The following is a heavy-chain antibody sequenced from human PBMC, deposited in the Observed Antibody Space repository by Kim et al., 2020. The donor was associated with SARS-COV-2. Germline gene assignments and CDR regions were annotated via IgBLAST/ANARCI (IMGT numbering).Heavy chain of an antibody. CDR2: IIPILGIA. CDR1: GGTFSSYT. Sequence: SVKVSCKASGGTFSSYTISWVRQAPGQGLEWMGRIIPILGIANYAQKFQGRVTITADKSTSTAYMELSSLRSEDTAVYYCARGVRDYTKVGRDYYYGMDVWGQGTTVTVSS. J-gene: IGHJ6*02. V-gene: IGHV1-69*02. CDR3: ARGVRDYTKVGRDYYYGMDV. D-gene: IGHD4-4*01.